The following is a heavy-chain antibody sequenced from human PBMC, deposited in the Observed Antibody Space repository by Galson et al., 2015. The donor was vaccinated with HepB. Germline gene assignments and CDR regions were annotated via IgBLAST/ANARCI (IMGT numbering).Heavy chain of an antibody. J-gene: IGHJ4*02. CDR3: AREGRKITGTYYFDY. V-gene: IGHV6-1*01. Sequence: CAISGDSVSSNSAAWNWIRQSPSRGLEWLGRTYYRSEWYNDYAVSVKSRITINPDTSKNQFSLQLNSVTPEDAAVYYCAREGRKITGTYYFDYWGQGTLVTVSS. CDR1: GDSVSSNSAA. CDR2: TYYRSEWYN. D-gene: IGHD1-7*01.